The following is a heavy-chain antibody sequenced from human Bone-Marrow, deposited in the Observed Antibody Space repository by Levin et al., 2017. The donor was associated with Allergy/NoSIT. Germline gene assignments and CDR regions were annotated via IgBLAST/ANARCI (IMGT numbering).Heavy chain of an antibody. D-gene: IGHD5-12*01. Sequence: SETLSLTCTVSGGSISSSSYYWSWIRQPAGKGLEWIGRLSSSGDTKYSPSLKSRVTISVDTSKNQFSLKLSSVTAADTAVYYCARDTVDTVPTIGAFDIWGPGTIVTVSS. CDR1: GGSISSSSYY. V-gene: IGHV4-61*02. CDR3: ARDTVDTVPTIGAFDI. J-gene: IGHJ3*02. CDR2: LSSSGDT.